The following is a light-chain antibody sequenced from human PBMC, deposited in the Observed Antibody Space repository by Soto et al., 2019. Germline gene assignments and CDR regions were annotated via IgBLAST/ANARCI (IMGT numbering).Light chain of an antibody. J-gene: IGLJ2*01. Sequence: QSALTQPASVYGSPGQSITISCSRTSSDVGAYDFVSWYQQHPGKVPKLMIFEVSHRPSGVSHRFSGSKSGNMASLTISGLQAEDEADYYCSAYTTSSALVVFGGGTKLTV. CDR3: SAYTTSSALVV. V-gene: IGLV2-14*01. CDR2: EVS. CDR1: SSDVGAYDF.